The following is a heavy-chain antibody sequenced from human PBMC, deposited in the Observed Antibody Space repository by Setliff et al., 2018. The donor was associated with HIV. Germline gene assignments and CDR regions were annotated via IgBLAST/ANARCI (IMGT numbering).Heavy chain of an antibody. D-gene: IGHD6-6*01. V-gene: IGHV1-18*01. J-gene: IGHJ3*02. CDR1: GYTFTSYD. CDR2: ISAYNGNT. Sequence: ASVKVSCKASGYTFTSYDISWVRQAPGQGLEWMGWISAYNGNTNYAQKLQGRVTMTRDTSASTAYMELSSLRSEDTAVYYCARGHSSSAYDAYDIWGQGTMVTVSS. CDR3: ARGHSSSAYDAYDI.